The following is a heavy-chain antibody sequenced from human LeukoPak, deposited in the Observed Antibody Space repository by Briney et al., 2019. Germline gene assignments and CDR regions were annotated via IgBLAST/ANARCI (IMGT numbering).Heavy chain of an antibody. CDR1: GFTFSSYS. Sequence: GGSLRLSCAASGFTFSSYSMNWVRQAPGKGLEWVSSISSSSSYIYYADSVKGRFTISRDNAKSSLYLQMNSLRAEDTAVYYCARAYCSGGSCPSHFDYWGQGTLVTVSS. CDR3: ARAYCSGGSCPSHFDY. V-gene: IGHV3-21*01. D-gene: IGHD2-15*01. CDR2: ISSSSSYI. J-gene: IGHJ4*02.